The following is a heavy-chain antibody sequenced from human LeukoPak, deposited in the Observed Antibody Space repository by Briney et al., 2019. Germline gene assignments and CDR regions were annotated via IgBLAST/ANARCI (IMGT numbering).Heavy chain of an antibody. J-gene: IGHJ5*02. CDR3: ARDQGGYDFWSGYYTGWFDP. CDR1: GGSISSGDYY. Sequence: SETLSLTCTVSGGSISSGDYYWSWIRQPPGKGLEWIGYIYYSGSTYYNPSLKSRVTISVDTSENQFSLKLSSVTAADTAVYYCARDQGGYDFWSGYYTGWFDPWGQGTLVTVSS. CDR2: IYYSGST. V-gene: IGHV4-30-4*01. D-gene: IGHD3-3*01.